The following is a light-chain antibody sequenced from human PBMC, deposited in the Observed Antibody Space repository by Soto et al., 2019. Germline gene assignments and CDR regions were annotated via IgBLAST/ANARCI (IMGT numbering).Light chain of an antibody. CDR3: QQYGSSPPIT. CDR2: GAS. V-gene: IGKV3-20*01. CDR1: QSVSSSY. Sequence: EIVLTQSPGTLSLSPGERATLSCRASQSVSSSYLAWYQQKPGQAPRLLIYGASSRATAIPDRFSGSGSGTDFTLTSSRLEPEDFAVYYCQQYGSSPPITFGQGTRLEIK. J-gene: IGKJ5*01.